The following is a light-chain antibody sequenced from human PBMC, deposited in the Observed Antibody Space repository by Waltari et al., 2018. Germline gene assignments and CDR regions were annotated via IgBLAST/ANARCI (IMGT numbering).Light chain of an antibody. V-gene: IGKV4-1*01. CDR3: QQYYTSRRT. CDR1: QSLLFSLNNKNY. CDR2: WAS. J-gene: IGKJ1*01. Sequence: DIVMTQSPDSLAVSLGERATLNCKSSQSLLFSLNNKNYLAWYQHKPGRSPKMLFYWASTRESGVPDRFSGSGSGTDFTLTISSLQAEDVAIYYCQQYYTSRRTFGQGTKVEIK.